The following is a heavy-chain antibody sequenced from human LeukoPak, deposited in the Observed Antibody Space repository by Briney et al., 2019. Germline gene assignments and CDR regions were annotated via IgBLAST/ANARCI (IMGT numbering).Heavy chain of an antibody. CDR2: NPNSGNT. V-gene: IGHV1-8*03. CDR3: AISTGAPYYYYYGMDV. D-gene: IGHD1-26*01. J-gene: IGHJ6*02. Sequence: NPNSGNTGYAQKFQGTGTINRNTSISTAYMELSSLRSEDTAVYYCAISTGAPYYYYYGMDVWGQGTTVTVSS.